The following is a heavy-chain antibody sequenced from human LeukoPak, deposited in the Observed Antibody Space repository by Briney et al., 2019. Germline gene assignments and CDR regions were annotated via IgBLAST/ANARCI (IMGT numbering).Heavy chain of an antibody. CDR1: GGSISSYY. CDR3: ARDGGYSYGLYYYYYGMDV. Sequence: SETLSLPCTVSGGSISSYYWSWIRQPAGKGLEWIGRIYTSGSTNYNPSLKSRVTMSVDTSKNQFSLKLSSVTAADTAVYYCARDGGYSYGLYYYYYGMDVWGQGTTVTVSS. D-gene: IGHD5-18*01. CDR2: IYTSGST. V-gene: IGHV4-4*07. J-gene: IGHJ6*02.